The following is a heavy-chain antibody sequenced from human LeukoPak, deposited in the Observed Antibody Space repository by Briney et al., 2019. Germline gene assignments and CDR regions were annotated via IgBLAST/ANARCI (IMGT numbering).Heavy chain of an antibody. J-gene: IGHJ4*02. CDR1: GDSISSGGYS. CDR2: IYHSGVT. Sequence: NPSETLSLTCAVSGDSISSGGYSWSWIRQPPGKGLEWIGYIYHSGVTYYNPSLKSRVSISVDKSENQFSLKVASVTAADTAMYYCARDRGDGFNYLFDYWGQGILVTASS. V-gene: IGHV4-30-2*01. D-gene: IGHD3-10*01. CDR3: ARDRGDGFNYLFDY.